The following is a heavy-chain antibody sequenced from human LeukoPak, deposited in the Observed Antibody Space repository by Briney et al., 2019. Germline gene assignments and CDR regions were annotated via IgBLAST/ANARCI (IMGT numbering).Heavy chain of an antibody. CDR3: AKDQGIIVPTYYFDY. CDR1: GFTFSSYG. Sequence: GGSLRLSCAASGFTFSSYGMHWVRQAPGKGLEWVAVISYDGSNKYYADSVKGRFTISRDNSKNTLYLQMNSLRAEDTAVYYCAKDQGIIVPTYYFDYWGQGTLVTVSS. V-gene: IGHV3-30*18. CDR2: ISYDGSNK. D-gene: IGHD2-15*01. J-gene: IGHJ4*02.